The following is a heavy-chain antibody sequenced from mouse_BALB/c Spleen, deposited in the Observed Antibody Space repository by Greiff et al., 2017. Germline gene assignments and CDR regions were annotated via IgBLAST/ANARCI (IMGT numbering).Heavy chain of an antibody. CDR2: INPYNGGT. CDR3: ARGYDGYYPPWFAY. Sequence: EVKLQESGPELVKPGASMKISCKASGYSFTGYTMNWVKQSHGKNLEWIGLINPYNGGTSYNQKFKGKATLTVDKSSSTAYMELLSLTSEDSAVYYCARGYDGYYPPWFAYWGQGTLVTVSA. D-gene: IGHD2-3*01. V-gene: IGHV1-18*01. CDR1: GYSFTGYT. J-gene: IGHJ3*01.